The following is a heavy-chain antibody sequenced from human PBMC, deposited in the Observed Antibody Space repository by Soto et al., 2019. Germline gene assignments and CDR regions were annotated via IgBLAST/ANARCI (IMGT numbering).Heavy chain of an antibody. CDR3: VRARCSGGSCYQADC. J-gene: IGHJ4*02. CDR2: INPSGGST. V-gene: IGHV1-46*03. D-gene: IGHD2-15*01. Sequence: QVQLVQSGAEVKKPGASVKVSCKASGYTFTSYYMHWVRQAPGQGLEWMGIINPSGGSTSYAQKFQGRVTMTRDTSTSTLYMELSSLRSEDTAVYYCVRARCSGGSCYQADCWGQGTLVTVSS. CDR1: GYTFTSYY.